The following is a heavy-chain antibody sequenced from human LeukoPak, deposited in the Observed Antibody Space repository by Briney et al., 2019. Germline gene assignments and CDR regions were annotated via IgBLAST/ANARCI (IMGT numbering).Heavy chain of an antibody. Sequence: GGSLRLSCAASGFTFSSYAMHWVRQAPGKGLEWVAVISYDGSNKYYADSVKGRFTISRDNSKNTLYLQINSLRDEDTAVYYCVKDRPTWPIDHWGQGTLVTVSS. CDR2: ISYDGSNK. CDR1: GFTFSSYA. CDR3: VKDRPTWPIDH. V-gene: IGHV3-30-3*02. D-gene: IGHD5-12*01. J-gene: IGHJ4*02.